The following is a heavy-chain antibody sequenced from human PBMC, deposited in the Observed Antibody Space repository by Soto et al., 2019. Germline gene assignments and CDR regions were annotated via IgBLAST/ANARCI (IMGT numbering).Heavy chain of an antibody. D-gene: IGHD3-3*01. CDR2: IYNSGIT. Sequence: QVLLQESGPGLVKSSQTLSLTCTVSGGSISSGDYSWSWVRQSPGKGLEWIGHIYNSGITYYNPSLKSRLVISIDPSRNQFALRLNSLTAADRAVYFCARGVTVFGLVSRFWFDPWGQGTVVTVSS. CDR3: ARGVTVFGLVSRFWFDP. V-gene: IGHV4-30-4*01. CDR1: GGSISSGDYS. J-gene: IGHJ5*02.